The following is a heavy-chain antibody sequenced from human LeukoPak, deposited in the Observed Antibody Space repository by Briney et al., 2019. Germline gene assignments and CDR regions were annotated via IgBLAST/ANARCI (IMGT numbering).Heavy chain of an antibody. J-gene: IGHJ4*02. CDR3: ARDSSLVPAFLVY. CDR2: IYYTGTT. V-gene: IGHV4-59*01. Sequence: SETLSLTCTDSGGSTSSYYWTWMRQPPGKGLEWIGHIYYTGTTTYNPSLNSRVTISRDTSKNHFSLKLTSVTPADTAVYYCARDSSLVPAFLVYWGQGTLVIVSS. D-gene: IGHD2-2*01. CDR1: GGSTSSYY.